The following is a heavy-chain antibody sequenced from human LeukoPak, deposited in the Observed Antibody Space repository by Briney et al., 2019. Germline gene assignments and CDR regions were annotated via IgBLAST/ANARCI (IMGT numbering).Heavy chain of an antibody. CDR2: IYYSGST. CDR1: GGSISSYY. J-gene: IGHJ6*03. D-gene: IGHD6-13*01. CDR3: ARDLRAAAGTGYYYYYMDV. V-gene: IGHV4-59*12. Sequence: PSETLSLTCTVSGGSISSYYWSWIRQPPGKGLEWIGYIYYSGSTNYNPSLKSRVTISVDTSKNQFSLKLSSVTAADTAVYYCARDLRAAAGTGYYYYYMDVWGKGTTVTVSS.